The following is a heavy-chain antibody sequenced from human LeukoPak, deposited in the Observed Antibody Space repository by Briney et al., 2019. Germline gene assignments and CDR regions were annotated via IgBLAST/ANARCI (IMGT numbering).Heavy chain of an antibody. CDR1: GFTFSSYT. Sequence: GGSLRLSCAASGFTFSSYTMSWVRQAPGKGLEWVSAISDSGGRTYYADSVEGRFTISRDNSKDTLYLEMDSLRAEDTAVYYCANLGGGTCPEGYWGQGTLVTVSS. D-gene: IGHD2-15*01. CDR2: ISDSGGRT. CDR3: ANLGGGTCPEGY. J-gene: IGHJ4*02. V-gene: IGHV3-23*01.